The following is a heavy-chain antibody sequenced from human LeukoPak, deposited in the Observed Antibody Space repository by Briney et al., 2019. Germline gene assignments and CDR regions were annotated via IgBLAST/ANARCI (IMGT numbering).Heavy chain of an antibody. CDR1: GFTFSTYW. CDR2: IKQDGSEK. V-gene: IGHV3-7*05. D-gene: IGHD2-15*01. J-gene: IGHJ4*02. Sequence: GGSLRLSCAVSGFTFSTYWMRWVRQAPGKGLEWVANIKQDGSEKTYVDSVKGRFTISRDNAKNSLYLQMNSLGAEDTAVYFCARYSTGGSYFDCWGQGTLVTVSS. CDR3: ARYSTGGSYFDC.